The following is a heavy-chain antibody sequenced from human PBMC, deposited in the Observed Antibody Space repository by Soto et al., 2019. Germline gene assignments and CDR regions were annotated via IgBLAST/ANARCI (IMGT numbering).Heavy chain of an antibody. CDR3: ARRKLVVVPAEDWFDP. CDR1: GGSISSSSYY. CDR2: IYYSGST. J-gene: IGHJ5*02. V-gene: IGHV4-39*01. Sequence: SETLSLTCTVSGGSISSSSYYWGWIRQPPGKGLEWIGSIYYSGSTYYNPSLKSRVTISVDTSKNQFSLKLSSVTAADTAVYYCARRKLVVVPAEDWFDPWGQGTLVTVSS. D-gene: IGHD2-2*01.